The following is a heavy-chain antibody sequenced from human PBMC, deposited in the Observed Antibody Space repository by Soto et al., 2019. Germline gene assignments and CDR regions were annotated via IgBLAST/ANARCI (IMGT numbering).Heavy chain of an antibody. J-gene: IGHJ4*02. Sequence: EVQLVESGGGLVQPGESLRLSCSASGFTFSSYWMHLVRHAPGKGLVLVSRINSDGSSTSYAGSVKGRFTISRANAKNMLYLQMNSLRAKDTDVYYCVRTSLVVAAATREDYWGQGTLVTVSS. V-gene: IGHV3-74*01. CDR3: VRTSLVVAAATREDY. CDR2: INSDGSST. D-gene: IGHD2-15*01. CDR1: GFTFSSYW.